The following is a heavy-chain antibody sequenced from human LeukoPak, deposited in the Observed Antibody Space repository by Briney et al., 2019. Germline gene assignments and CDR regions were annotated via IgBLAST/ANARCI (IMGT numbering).Heavy chain of an antibody. CDR3: ARDIGVALGYSQH. CDR1: GYTFTSYG. J-gene: IGHJ1*01. D-gene: IGHD6-19*01. V-gene: IGHV1-18*04. CDR2: ISAYNGNT. Sequence: ASVKVSRKASGYTFTSYGIYWVRQAPGQGLEWMGWISAYNGNTRFAQRLQGRVTMTTDTSTSTAYMELRSLRSDDTAVYYCARDIGVALGYSQHWGQGTLVTVSS.